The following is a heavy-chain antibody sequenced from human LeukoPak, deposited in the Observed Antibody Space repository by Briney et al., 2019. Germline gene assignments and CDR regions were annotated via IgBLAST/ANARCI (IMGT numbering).Heavy chain of an antibody. V-gene: IGHV3-53*01. Sequence: PGGSLRLSCAASGLTVSSNYMSWVRQAPGKGLEWVSVIYSGGSTYYADSVKGRFTISRDNSKNTLYLQMNSLRAEDTAVYYCAGRGEVAGLWSYWGQGTLVTVSS. CDR3: AGRGEVAGLWSY. CDR2: IYSGGST. CDR1: GLTVSSNY. D-gene: IGHD6-19*01. J-gene: IGHJ4*02.